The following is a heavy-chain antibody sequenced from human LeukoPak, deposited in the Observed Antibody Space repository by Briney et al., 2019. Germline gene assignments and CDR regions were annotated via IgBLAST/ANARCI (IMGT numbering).Heavy chain of an antibody. CDR3: GRQRLGGDILGFDW. CDR2: IHTSGSH. J-gene: IGHJ4*02. CDR1: GPSISGHY. D-gene: IGHD2-21*01. V-gene: IGHV4-4*07. Sequence: PSESLSLTCNVSGPSISGHYWRWIRHPAGKSLEWVGRIHTSGSHIYNPSLSSRVTMLVGTSTGQSSLPMNSLIAADETIYYCGRQRLGGDILGFDWWGQGTLVTVSS.